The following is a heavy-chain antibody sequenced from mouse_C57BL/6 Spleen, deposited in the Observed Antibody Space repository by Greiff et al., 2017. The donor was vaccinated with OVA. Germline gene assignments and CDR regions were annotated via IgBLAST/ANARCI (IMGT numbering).Heavy chain of an antibody. CDR1: GYTFTDYE. J-gene: IGHJ3*01. V-gene: IGHV1-15*01. CDR3: TRCATTVPAY. CDR2: IDPETGGT. Sequence: QVQLQQSGAELVRPGASVTLSCKASGYTFTDYEMPWVKQTPVHGLEWIGAIDPETGGTAYNQKFKGKAILTADKSSSTAYMELRSLTSEDSAVYYCTRCATTVPAYWGQGTLVTVSA. D-gene: IGHD1-1*01.